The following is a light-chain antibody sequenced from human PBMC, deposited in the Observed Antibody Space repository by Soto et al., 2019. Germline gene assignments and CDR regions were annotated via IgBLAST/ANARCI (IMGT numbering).Light chain of an antibody. CDR3: QQDYNLPLT. V-gene: IGKV3D-7*01. CDR1: QSVSSSY. J-gene: IGKJ4*01. Sequence: EIVMTQSPATLSLSPGERATLSCRASQSVSSSYLSWYQQKPGQAPRLLIYGASTRDTGIPARFSGSGSGTDFTLTISSLQPEDFAVYYCQQDYNLPLTFGGGTKVEIK. CDR2: GAS.